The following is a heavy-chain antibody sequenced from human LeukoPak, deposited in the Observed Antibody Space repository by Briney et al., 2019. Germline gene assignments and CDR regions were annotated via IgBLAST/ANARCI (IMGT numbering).Heavy chain of an antibody. CDR3: ARVKYSFGYSDY. J-gene: IGHJ4*02. CDR2: IYCSGST. V-gene: IGHV4-30-4*01. CDR1: GDSISSGDYY. Sequence: SETLSLTCTVSGDSISSGDYYWSWIRQPPGKGLEWIGYIYCSGSTYYNPSLKSRVTISVDTSKNQFSLKLSSVTAADTAVYYCARVKYSFGYSDYWGQGTLVTVSS. D-gene: IGHD5-18*01.